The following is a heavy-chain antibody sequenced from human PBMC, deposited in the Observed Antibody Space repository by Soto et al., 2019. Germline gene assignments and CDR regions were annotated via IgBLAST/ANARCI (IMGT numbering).Heavy chain of an antibody. J-gene: IGHJ4*02. V-gene: IGHV5-51*01. Sequence: GESLKISCKGSGYRFTTYWIAWVRQVPGKGLEWMGFIYPSDSSIKYSPSFQGQVTISGDKSISTAYLQWSSLKASDTAIYYCARLYTSGSPFDYWGQGTLVTVSS. CDR2: IYPSDSSI. D-gene: IGHD6-19*01. CDR3: ARLYTSGSPFDY. CDR1: GYRFTTYW.